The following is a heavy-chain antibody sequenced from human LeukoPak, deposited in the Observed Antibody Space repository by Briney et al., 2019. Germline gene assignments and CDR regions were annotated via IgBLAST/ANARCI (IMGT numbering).Heavy chain of an antibody. Sequence: PGGSLRLSCAASGFTFDDYTMHWVRQAPGKGLEWVSLISWDGGITYYADSVKGRFTISRDNSKNSLYLQMNSLRTEDTALYYCAKEGEYYYDSSGYKRAPFDYWGQGTLVTVSS. D-gene: IGHD3-22*01. CDR2: ISWDGGIT. V-gene: IGHV3-43*01. CDR3: AKEGEYYYDSSGYKRAPFDY. J-gene: IGHJ4*02. CDR1: GFTFDDYT.